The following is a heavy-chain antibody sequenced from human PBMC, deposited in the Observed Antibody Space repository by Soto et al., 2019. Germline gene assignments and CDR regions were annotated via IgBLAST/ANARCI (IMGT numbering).Heavy chain of an antibody. Sequence: QLHLVQSGAVVKKPGASVTVSCSASGYPVTAYYMHWVRQAPGRGLEWMGGINPATGAAKYTQALQGRVTVTRDQSTGKVFMERGGLAFGDTAVFYCARGGGVGVAGSAAFDMWGQGTLVTVSS. CDR2: INPATGAA. J-gene: IGHJ3*02. CDR3: ARGGGVGVAGSAAFDM. D-gene: IGHD3-3*01. V-gene: IGHV1-2*02. CDR1: GYPVTAYY.